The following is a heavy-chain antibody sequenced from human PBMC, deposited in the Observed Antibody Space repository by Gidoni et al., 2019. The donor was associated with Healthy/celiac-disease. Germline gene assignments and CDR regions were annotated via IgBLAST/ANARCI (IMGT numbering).Heavy chain of an antibody. CDR1: GFTFSSYA. V-gene: IGHV3-23*01. J-gene: IGHJ4*02. D-gene: IGHD3-22*01. Sequence: EVQLLESGGGLVQPGGSLRLSCAASGFTFSSYAMSWVRQAPGKGLEWVSAISGSGGSTYYADSVKGRFTISRDNSKNTLYLQMNSLRAEDTAVYYCAKDGGEGWHYYDSSGYRAGEGFDYWGQGTLVTVSS. CDR2: ISGSGGST. CDR3: AKDGGEGWHYYDSSGYRAGEGFDY.